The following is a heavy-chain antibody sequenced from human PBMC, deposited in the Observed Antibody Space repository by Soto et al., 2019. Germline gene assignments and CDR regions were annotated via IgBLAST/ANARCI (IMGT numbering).Heavy chain of an antibody. D-gene: IGHD6-13*01. CDR2: MNPNSGNT. V-gene: IGHV1-8*01. CDR1: GYTFTSYD. CDR3: ARSASSSSYYYYYYRIDV. Sequence: VASVKVSCKASGYTFTSYDINWVRQATGQGLEWMGWMNPNSGNTGYAQKFQGRVTMTRNTSISTAYMELSSLRSEDTAVYYCARSASSSSYYYYYYRIDVSGPGSKVTVYS. J-gene: IGHJ6*02.